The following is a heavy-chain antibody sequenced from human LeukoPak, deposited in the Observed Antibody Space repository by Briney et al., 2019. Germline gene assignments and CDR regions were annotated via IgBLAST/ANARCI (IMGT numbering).Heavy chain of an antibody. Sequence: GASVKVSCKASGYTFTGYYMHWVRQAPGQGLEWMGWINPNSGGTNYAQKFQGRVTMTRDTSISTAYMELSRLRSDDTAVYYCARAGIPLMVRGLRAPTNWFDPWGQGTLVTVSS. V-gene: IGHV1-2*02. J-gene: IGHJ5*02. D-gene: IGHD3-10*01. CDR2: INPNSGGT. CDR1: GYTFTGYY. CDR3: ARAGIPLMVRGLRAPTNWFDP.